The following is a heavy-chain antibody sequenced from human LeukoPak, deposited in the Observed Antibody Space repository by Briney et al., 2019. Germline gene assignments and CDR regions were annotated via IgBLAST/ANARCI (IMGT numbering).Heavy chain of an antibody. D-gene: IGHD5-12*01. CDR3: VRGYDYYFDY. Sequence: GGSLRLSCATSGFTVSNNYMSWVRQAPGKGLEWVSAISGSGGSTYYADSVKGRFTISRDNSKNTLYLQMNSLRAEDTAVYYCVRGYDYYFDYWGQGTLVTVSS. CDR1: GFTVSNNY. J-gene: IGHJ4*02. CDR2: ISGSGGST. V-gene: IGHV3-66*01.